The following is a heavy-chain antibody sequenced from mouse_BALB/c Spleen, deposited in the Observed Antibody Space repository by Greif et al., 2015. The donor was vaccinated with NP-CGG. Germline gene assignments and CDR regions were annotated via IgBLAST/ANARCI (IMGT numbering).Heavy chain of an antibody. CDR3: TRDQGRRTTGYFDY. D-gene: IGHD1-1*01. J-gene: IGHJ2*01. V-gene: IGHV5-6-4*01. Sequence: EVKLMESGGGLVKPGGSLKLSCAASGFTFSSYTMSWVRQTPEKRLEWVATISSGGSYTYYPDSVKGRFTISRDNAKNTLYLQMSSLKSEDTAMYYCTRDQGRRTTGYFDYWGQGTTLTVSS. CDR2: ISSGGSYT. CDR1: GFTFSSYT.